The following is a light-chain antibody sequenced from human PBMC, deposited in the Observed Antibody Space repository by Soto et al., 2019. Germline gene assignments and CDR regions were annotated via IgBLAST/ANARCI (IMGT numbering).Light chain of an antibody. CDR3: QVWDSSSDLAV. CDR2: DDS. Sequence: SSELTQPRSVSVAPGQTARITCGGTNIGSKSVHWYQQKPGQAPVLVVYDDSDRPSGIPERFSGSNSGNTATLTISRVEAGDEADYYCQVWDSSSDLAVFGGGTKLTVL. CDR1: NIGSKS. J-gene: IGLJ2*01. V-gene: IGLV3-21*02.